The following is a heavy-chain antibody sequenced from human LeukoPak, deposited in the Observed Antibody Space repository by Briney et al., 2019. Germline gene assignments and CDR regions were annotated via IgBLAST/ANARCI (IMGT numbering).Heavy chain of an antibody. J-gene: IGHJ4*02. D-gene: IGHD6-6*01. V-gene: IGHV4-59*08. Sequence: SETLSLTCSVSGGSISSLYWSWIRQPPGEGLEWIGYIYYTGSTNYNPSLKSRVTMFVDMYKNQFSLRLSSVTAADTAVYYCARHRAYSSSSPFDYWGQGTLVTVSS. CDR1: GGSISSLY. CDR2: IYYTGST. CDR3: ARHRAYSSSSPFDY.